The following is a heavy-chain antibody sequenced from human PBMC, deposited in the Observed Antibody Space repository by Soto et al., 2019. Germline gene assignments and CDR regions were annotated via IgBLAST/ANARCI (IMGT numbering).Heavy chain of an antibody. CDR2: ISGYNGNT. CDR1: GYTVGNYG. V-gene: IGHV1-18*01. D-gene: IGHD6-13*01. Sequence: GSSVKVSCKASGYTVGNYGISWVRQAPGQGPEWMGWISGYNGNTNYAQTLQGRVTMTTDTSTSTAYMELRSLRSDDTAVYYCARGGSSWSAEYYQHWGQGTLVTVSS. J-gene: IGHJ1*01. CDR3: ARGGSSWSAEYYQH.